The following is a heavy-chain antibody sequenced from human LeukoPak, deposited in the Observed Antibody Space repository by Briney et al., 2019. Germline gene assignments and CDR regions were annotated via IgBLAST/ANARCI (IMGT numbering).Heavy chain of an antibody. D-gene: IGHD3-22*01. CDR2: IWYDGSNK. Sequence: GGSLRLSCAASGFTFSTYGMHWVRQAPGKGLEWVAIIWYDGSNKYHADSVKGRFTISRDNSKNTLYLQMNSLRAEDTAVYSCARDRSYSSGYYGGSLDYWGQGTLVTVSS. CDR1: GFTFSTYG. J-gene: IGHJ4*02. V-gene: IGHV3-33*01. CDR3: ARDRSYSSGYYGGSLDY.